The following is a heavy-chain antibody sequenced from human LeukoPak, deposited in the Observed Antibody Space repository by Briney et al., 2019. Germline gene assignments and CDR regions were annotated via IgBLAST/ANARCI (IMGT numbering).Heavy chain of an antibody. CDR2: ISTFNNYT. CDR3: ARDEDYGIFVNIDY. Sequence: ASVKVSCKASGYTFTSYGISWVRQAPGQGPEWMGWISTFNNYTQYAQKFQGRLTMTTDTSTSSAYMELRSLTSDDTAVYYCARDEDYGIFVNIDYWGQGTLVTVSS. CDR1: GYTFTSYG. J-gene: IGHJ4*02. V-gene: IGHV1-18*01. D-gene: IGHD4-17*01.